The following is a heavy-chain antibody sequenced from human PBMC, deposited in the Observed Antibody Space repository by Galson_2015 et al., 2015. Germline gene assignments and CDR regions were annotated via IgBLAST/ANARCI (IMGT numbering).Heavy chain of an antibody. Sequence: SLRLSCAASGFTFSSYGMHWVRQAPGKGLEWVAVISYDGSNKYYADSVKGRFTISRDNSKNTLYLQMNSLRAEDTAVYYCAKDREGNTYYDFWSGYYVGDYYYYGMDVWGQGTTVTVSS. D-gene: IGHD3-3*01. CDR3: AKDREGNTYYDFWSGYYVGDYYYYGMDV. V-gene: IGHV3-30*18. J-gene: IGHJ6*02. CDR2: ISYDGSNK. CDR1: GFTFSSYG.